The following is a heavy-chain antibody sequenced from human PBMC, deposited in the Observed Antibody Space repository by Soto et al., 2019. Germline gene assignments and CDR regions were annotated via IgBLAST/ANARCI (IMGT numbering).Heavy chain of an antibody. V-gene: IGHV3-33*01. J-gene: IGHJ5*02. CDR1: GFTFSSYG. CDR2: IWYDGSNK. D-gene: IGHD2-21*02. CDR3: ARDNYCGGDCYSGWFDP. Sequence: QVQLVESGGGVVQPGRSLRLSCAASGFTFSSYGMHWVRQAPGKGLEWVAVIWYDGSNKYYADSVKGRFTISRDNSKNTLELQMNSRRAEDTAVYYCARDNYCGGDCYSGWFDPWGQGTLVTVSS.